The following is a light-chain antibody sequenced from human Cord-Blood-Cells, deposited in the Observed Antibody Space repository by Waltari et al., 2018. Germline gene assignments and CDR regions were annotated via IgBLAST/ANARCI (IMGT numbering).Light chain of an antibody. CDR1: SGIHVGTYR. J-gene: IGLJ3*02. Sequence: QAVLTQPSSLSASPGASASLTCTLRSGIHVGTYRISWYQQKPGSPPQYLLRYKLDSDKQQGSGVPSRFSGSKDASANAGILLISGLQSEDEADYYCMIWHSSAWVFGGGTKLTVL. CDR2: YKLDSDK. V-gene: IGLV5-45*03. CDR3: MIWHSSAWV.